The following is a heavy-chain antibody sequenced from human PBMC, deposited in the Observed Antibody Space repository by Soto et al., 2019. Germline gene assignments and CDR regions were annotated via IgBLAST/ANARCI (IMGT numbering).Heavy chain of an antibody. CDR1: GYTFTNFY. CDR3: GRDLPPTEGYGSFYFDY. J-gene: IGHJ4*02. CDR2: INPSDGTT. D-gene: IGHD5-18*01. Sequence: GASVKVSCKASGYTFTNFYIHWVRQAPGQGLEWMGIINPSDGTTTYAQKFQGGVTMTRDTSTSTVYMELSSLRSDDTAVYYCGRDLPPTEGYGSFYFDYWGQGTLVTVSS. V-gene: IGHV1-46*01.